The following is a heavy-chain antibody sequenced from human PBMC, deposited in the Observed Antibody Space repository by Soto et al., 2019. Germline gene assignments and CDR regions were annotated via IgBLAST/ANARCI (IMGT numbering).Heavy chain of an antibody. CDR1: SGPFSGYY. CDR3: ATSYITNGAFDI. J-gene: IGHJ3*02. Sequence: QVQLQQWGAGLLKPSETLSLTCAVSSGPFSGYYWSWIRQSPGKGLEWIGEVSHSGSTNYNPSLMSRVTISVDTSKNQFSLKLSSVPAADTAVYYCATSYITNGAFDIWGQGTLVTVSS. CDR2: VSHSGST. V-gene: IGHV4-34*01. D-gene: IGHD1-1*01.